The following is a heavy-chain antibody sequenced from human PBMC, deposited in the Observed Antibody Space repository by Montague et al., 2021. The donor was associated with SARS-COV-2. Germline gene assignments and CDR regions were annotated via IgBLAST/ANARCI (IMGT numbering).Heavy chain of an antibody. V-gene: IGHV4-34*01. Sequence: SETLSLTCAVYGGSFNNYYWTWIRQAPGKGLEWIGEIDQGGATNYSPSFRSRLTLSVDTSKNQFSLKLNSVTAADMAVYFCARGQRQSSSVFGVLAGGPELKHYGLDVWGLGTTVTVS. CDR1: GGSFNNYY. J-gene: IGHJ6*02. CDR3: ARGQRQSSSVFGVLAGGPELKHYGLDV. D-gene: IGHD3-3*01. CDR2: IDQGGAT.